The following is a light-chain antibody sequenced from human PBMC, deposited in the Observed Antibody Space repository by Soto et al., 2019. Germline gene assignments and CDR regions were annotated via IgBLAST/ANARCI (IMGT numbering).Light chain of an antibody. J-gene: IGLJ3*02. CDR3: GSYGGSNIGV. CDR2: EVS. Sequence: QSALTQPPSASGSPGQSVAISCTGTSSDVGGYSFVSWYQQHPGKAPKLIIYEVSKRPSGVPDRFSGSKSANSASLTVSGLQPEDEADYYCGSYGGSNIGVFGGGTKLTVL. CDR1: SSDVGGYSF. V-gene: IGLV2-8*01.